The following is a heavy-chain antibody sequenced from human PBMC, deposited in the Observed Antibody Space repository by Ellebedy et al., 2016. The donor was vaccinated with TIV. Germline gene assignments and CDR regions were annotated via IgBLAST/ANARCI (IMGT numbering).Heavy chain of an antibody. D-gene: IGHD3-10*01. CDR2: IKHDGSEK. CDR1: GFTFSSYW. V-gene: IGHV3-7*03. J-gene: IGHJ4*02. CDR3: ARALGSGVDYFDY. Sequence: GESLKISCAASGFTFSSYWMSYVRQAPGHGLEWLANIKHDGSEKYYVDSVKGRFTISRDNAKNSVFLQMNSLRAEDTAVFYCARALGSGVDYFDYWGQGTLVTVSS.